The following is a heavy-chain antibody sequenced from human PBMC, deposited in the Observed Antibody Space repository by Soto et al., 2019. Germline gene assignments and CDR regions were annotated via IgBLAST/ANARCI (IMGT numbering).Heavy chain of an antibody. V-gene: IGHV3-33*01. CDR3: ARGVSDSSGYTLRHFDF. Sequence: GSLRLSCVASGFTLRTYGMHWVRQAPGKGLEWVAVIWDDGTNKDYADSVKGRFTISRDISKNTLYLQLNSLRAEDTAVYYCARGVSDSSGYTLRHFDFCGQGTLVTVS. CDR1: GFTLRTYG. J-gene: IGHJ4*02. D-gene: IGHD3-22*01. CDR2: IWDDGTNK.